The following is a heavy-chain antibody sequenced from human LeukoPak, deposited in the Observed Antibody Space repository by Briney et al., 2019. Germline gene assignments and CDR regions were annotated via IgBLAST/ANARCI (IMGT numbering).Heavy chain of an antibody. Sequence: SETLSLTCTVSGDSLSPYYWGWIRQPPGKGLEWLGYISYSGSTNYNPSLKSRVTFSVATSKNQFFLDLSSVTAADTAVYYCARRAGHGYDDYWGQGTLVTVSS. D-gene: IGHD5-18*01. J-gene: IGHJ4*02. CDR1: GDSLSPYY. CDR2: ISYSGST. CDR3: ARRAGHGYDDY. V-gene: IGHV4-59*01.